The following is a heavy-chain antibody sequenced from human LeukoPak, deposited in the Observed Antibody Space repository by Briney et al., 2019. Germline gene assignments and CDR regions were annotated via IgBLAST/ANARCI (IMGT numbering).Heavy chain of an antibody. J-gene: IGHJ1*01. CDR1: GFTFSSYA. Sequence: GGSLRLSCAASGFTFSSYAMSWVRQAPGKGLEWVSAISGSGGSTNYADSAKGRFTISRDNSKNTLYLQMNSLRAEDTAVYYCANGYRYDSSGYYSAGYFQHWGQGTLVTVSS. D-gene: IGHD3-22*01. CDR3: ANGYRYDSSGYYSAGYFQH. CDR2: ISGSGGST. V-gene: IGHV3-23*01.